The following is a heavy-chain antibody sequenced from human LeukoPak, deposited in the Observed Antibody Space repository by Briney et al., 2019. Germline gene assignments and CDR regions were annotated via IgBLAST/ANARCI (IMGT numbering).Heavy chain of an antibody. V-gene: IGHV3-33*01. D-gene: IGHD1-26*01. CDR3: ASGSYYAFNY. CDR2: IWYDGSNK. J-gene: IGHJ4*02. Sequence: GGSLRLSCAASGFTFSSYGMHWVRQAPGKGLEWVAVIWYDGSNKYYADPVKGRFTISRDNSKNALYLQMNSLRAEDTAVYYCASGSYYAFNYWGQGTLVTVSS. CDR1: GFTFSSYG.